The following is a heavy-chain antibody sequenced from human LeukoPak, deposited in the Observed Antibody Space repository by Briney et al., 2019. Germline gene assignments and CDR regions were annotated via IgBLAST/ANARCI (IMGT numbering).Heavy chain of an antibody. CDR3: ASSYDLKSEVLSYWYFDL. Sequence: SETLSLTCTVSGGSISSYYWSWIRQPPGKGLEWAGYILYSGNTYYNPSLKRRVTISVDTSKNQFSLKLSSVTAADTAVYYCASSYDLKSEVLSYWYFDLWGRGTLVTVSS. J-gene: IGHJ2*01. D-gene: IGHD3/OR15-3a*01. V-gene: IGHV4-59*06. CDR2: ILYSGNT. CDR1: GGSISSYY.